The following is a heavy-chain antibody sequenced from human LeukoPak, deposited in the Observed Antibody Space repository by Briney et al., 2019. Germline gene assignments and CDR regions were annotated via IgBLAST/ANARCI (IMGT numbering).Heavy chain of an antibody. Sequence: PGGSLRLSCAASGFTFNSYWMHWVPQAPGKGLVWVSRINSEGSCTIYAVSVKGLFTIFRDNAKNALYLEVNSLIAEHSAVLYCARETNWGPDYWGQGTLVPVSS. CDR3: ARETNWGPDY. V-gene: IGHV3-74*01. D-gene: IGHD7-27*01. CDR2: INSEGSCT. CDR1: GFTFNSYW. J-gene: IGHJ4*02.